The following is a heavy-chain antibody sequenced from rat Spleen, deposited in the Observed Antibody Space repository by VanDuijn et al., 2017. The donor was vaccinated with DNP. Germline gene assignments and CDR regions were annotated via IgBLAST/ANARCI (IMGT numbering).Heavy chain of an antibody. J-gene: IGHJ4*01. CDR2: IIYDGSRT. Sequence: EVQLVESGGGLVQPGRSLKLSCAASGFTFSNYAIHWIRQAPTKGLEWVATIIYDGSRTHYRDSVKGRCTISRDNARSTLYLQMNSLRSEDMATYYCATDVYYGLHAMDAWGQGTSVTVSS. CDR3: ATDVYYGLHAMDA. D-gene: IGHD1-6*01. CDR1: GFTFSNYA. V-gene: IGHV5-19*01.